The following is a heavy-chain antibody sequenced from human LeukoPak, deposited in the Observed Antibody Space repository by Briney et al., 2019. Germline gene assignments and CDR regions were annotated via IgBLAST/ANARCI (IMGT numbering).Heavy chain of an antibody. J-gene: IGHJ4*02. V-gene: IGHV1-2*02. D-gene: IGHD4-17*01. Sequence: ASVKVSCKASGYTFTGYSLHWVRQAPGQGLEWLGWINPDSGGTNFAQKFQGRVTMTRDTSITTAYLELSSLRSDDTAVYYCARNWASYDFGDYDFVDYWGQGILVTVSS. CDR3: ARNWASYDFGDYDFVDY. CDR1: GYTFTGYS. CDR2: INPDSGGT.